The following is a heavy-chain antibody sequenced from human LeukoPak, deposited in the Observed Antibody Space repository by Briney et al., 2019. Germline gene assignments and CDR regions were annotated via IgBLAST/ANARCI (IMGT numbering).Heavy chain of an antibody. CDR2: ISGSGGST. CDR1: GFTFSSYA. Sequence: GGSLRLSCAASGFTFSSYAMSWVRQAPGKGLEWVSAISGSGGSTYYADSVKGRFTISRDNAKNTLYLQMNSLRAEDTAVYYCARDSYILTGYYSYWGQGTLVTVSS. D-gene: IGHD3-9*01. V-gene: IGHV3-23*01. CDR3: ARDSYILTGYYSY. J-gene: IGHJ4*02.